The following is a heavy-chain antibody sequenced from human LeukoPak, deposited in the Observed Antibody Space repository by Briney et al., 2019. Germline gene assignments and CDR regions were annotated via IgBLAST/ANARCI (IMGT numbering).Heavy chain of an antibody. CDR1: GFDFTAYG. Sequence: GESLRISCKCSGFDFTAYGIAWVRQMPGKGLEWMGNIYPGGSNGRYSPSFQGQVTMSADKSITTVYLQWSSLKASDTAMYYCARHFHSARLGFWGQGSLVTVSS. CDR2: IYPGGSNG. D-gene: IGHD5-18*01. J-gene: IGHJ4*02. V-gene: IGHV5-51*01. CDR3: ARHFHSARLGF.